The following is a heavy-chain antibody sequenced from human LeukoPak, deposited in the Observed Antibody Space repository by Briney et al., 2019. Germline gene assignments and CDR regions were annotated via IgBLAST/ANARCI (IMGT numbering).Heavy chain of an antibody. D-gene: IGHD4-11*01. CDR2: IKQDGSVK. V-gene: IGHV3-7*01. CDR3: ARGPSTTLTTK. CDR1: EFSFSSYW. J-gene: IGHJ4*02. Sequence: SGGSLRLCCVASEFSFSSYWMTWVRQATGKGLEWVANIKQDGSVKNYVDSVKGRFTISRDNAENSMYLQMNSLRVEDTAVYYCARGPSTTLTTKWGQGTLVTVSS.